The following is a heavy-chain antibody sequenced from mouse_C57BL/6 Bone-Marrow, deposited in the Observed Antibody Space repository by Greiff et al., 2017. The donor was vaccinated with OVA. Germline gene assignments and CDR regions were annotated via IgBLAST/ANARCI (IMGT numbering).Heavy chain of an antibody. CDR3: ARGSNLLFDY. V-gene: IGHV1-81*01. CDR2: IYPRSGNT. J-gene: IGHJ2*01. D-gene: IGHD2-5*01. CDR1: GYTFTSYG. Sequence: VQLQESGAELARPGASVKLSCKASGYTFTSYGISWVKQRTGQGLEWIGEIYPRSGNTYYNEKFKGKATLTADKYSSTAYMELRSLTSEDSAVYFCARGSNLLFDYWGQGTTLTVSS.